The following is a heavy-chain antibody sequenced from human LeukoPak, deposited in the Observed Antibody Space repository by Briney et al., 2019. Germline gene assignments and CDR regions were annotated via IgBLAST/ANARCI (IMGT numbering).Heavy chain of an antibody. CDR2: INHSGST. CDR3: ARNRSVTTTPGFDH. CDR1: GGSFSGYY. V-gene: IGHV4-34*01. Sequence: SETLSLTCAVYGGSFSGYYWSWIRQPPGKGLEWIGEINHSGSTNYNPSLKSRVTISVDTSKNQFSLMLNSVTAADAAVDYCARNRSVTTTPGFDHWGQGTLVTVSS. J-gene: IGHJ4*02. D-gene: IGHD4-17*01.